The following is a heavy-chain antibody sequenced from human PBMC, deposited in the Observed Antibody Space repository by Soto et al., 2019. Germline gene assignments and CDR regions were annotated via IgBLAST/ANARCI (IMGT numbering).Heavy chain of an antibody. Sequence: QLQLQESGPGLVKPSETLSLTCTVSGGSISSSSYYWGWIRQPQGKGLEWIGSISSSGSTYYNPSLNSRVTISVDTPINQSSLKLSAVPAADTAVYYGARDVSGYLGDGGQGTLVTVAS. D-gene: IGHD2-15*01. J-gene: IGHJ4*02. CDR3: ARDVSGYLGD. V-gene: IGHV4-39*02. CDR1: GGSISSSSYY. CDR2: ISSSGST.